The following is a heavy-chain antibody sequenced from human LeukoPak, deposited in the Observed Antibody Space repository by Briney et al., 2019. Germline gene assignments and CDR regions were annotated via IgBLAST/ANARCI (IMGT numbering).Heavy chain of an antibody. V-gene: IGHV3-30*18. CDR2: ISYDGSNK. D-gene: IGHD5-12*01. J-gene: IGHJ4*02. CDR3: AKGYSGYDVTFDY. CDR1: GFTFNSYG. Sequence: GGSLRLSCAASGFTFNSYGMHWVRQAPGKGLEWVAIISYDGSNKYYADSVKGRFTISRDNSKNTLYLQMNSLSTEDTDVYYCAKGYSGYDVTFDYWGQGTLVTVSS.